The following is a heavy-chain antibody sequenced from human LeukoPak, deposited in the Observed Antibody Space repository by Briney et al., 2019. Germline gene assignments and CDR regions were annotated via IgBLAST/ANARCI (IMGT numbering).Heavy chain of an antibody. V-gene: IGHV3-11*01. J-gene: IGHJ6*03. CDR3: ARAGEGYCSGSSCYVRYYYMDV. D-gene: IGHD2-15*01. Sequence: GGSLRLSCAASGFTFSDYYMSWIRQAPGKGLEWVSYISSSGSTIYYADSVKGRFTISRDNAKNSLYLQMNSLRAEDTAVYYCARAGEGYCSGSSCYVRYYYMDVWGKGTTVTVSS. CDR1: GFTFSDYY. CDR2: ISSSGSTI.